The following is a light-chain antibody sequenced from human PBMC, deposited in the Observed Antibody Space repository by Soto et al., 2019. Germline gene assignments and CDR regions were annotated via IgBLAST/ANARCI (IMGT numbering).Light chain of an antibody. CDR3: QTWDSYSPW. CDR1: KLGERY. V-gene: IGLV3-1*01. CDR2: QDN. Sequence: SYELTQPPSVSVSPGQTASITCSGDKLGERYACWYQQKPGQSPVLVIYQDNRRPSGIPERFSGSNSGNSATLTISGTQAMDEADYYCQTWDSYSPWFGGGTKLTVL. J-gene: IGLJ3*02.